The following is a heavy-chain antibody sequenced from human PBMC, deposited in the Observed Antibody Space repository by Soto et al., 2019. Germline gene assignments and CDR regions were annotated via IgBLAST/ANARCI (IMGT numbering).Heavy chain of an antibody. CDR1: GGSISSYY. D-gene: IGHD4-17*01. Sequence: SETLSLTCTVSGGSISSYYWSWIRQPPGKGLEWIGYIYYSGSTNYNPSLKSRVTISVDTSKNQFSLKLSSVTAADTAVYYCASYNDYDRIYFDYWGQGTLVTVSS. J-gene: IGHJ4*02. CDR3: ASYNDYDRIYFDY. CDR2: IYYSGST. V-gene: IGHV4-59*12.